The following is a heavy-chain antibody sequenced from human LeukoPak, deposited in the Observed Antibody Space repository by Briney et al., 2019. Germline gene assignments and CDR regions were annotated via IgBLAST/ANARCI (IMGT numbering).Heavy chain of an antibody. Sequence: GGSLRLSCAASGFTFSSYEMNWVRQAPGKGLEWVSAISGSGGSTYYADSVKGRFTISRDNSKNTLFLQMNSLRAEDTAVYYCASDSGYDHHGLFDYWGQGTLVTVSS. CDR1: GFTFSSYE. CDR2: ISGSGGST. J-gene: IGHJ4*02. V-gene: IGHV3-23*01. CDR3: ASDSGYDHHGLFDY. D-gene: IGHD5-12*01.